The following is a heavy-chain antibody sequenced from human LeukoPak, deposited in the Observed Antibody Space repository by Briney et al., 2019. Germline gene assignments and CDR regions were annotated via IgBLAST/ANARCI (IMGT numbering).Heavy chain of an antibody. CDR3: AADRWVGATTFDY. D-gene: IGHD1-26*01. V-gene: IGHV1-58*02. Sequence: GASVKVSCKASGFTFTSSAMQWVRQARGQRLEWIGWIVVGSGNTNYAQKFQERVTITRDMSTSTACMELSSLRSEDTAVYYGAADRWVGATTFDYCGQGTLVTVSS. CDR2: IVVGSGNT. J-gene: IGHJ4*02. CDR1: GFTFTSSA.